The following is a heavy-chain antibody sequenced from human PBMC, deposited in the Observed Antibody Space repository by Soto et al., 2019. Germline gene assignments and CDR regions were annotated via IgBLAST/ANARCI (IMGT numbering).Heavy chain of an antibody. V-gene: IGHV3-53*05. CDR2: IYIGGGT. CDR1: GFIVSSNY. CDR3: ARDRQTEGMDV. J-gene: IGHJ6*02. Sequence: EVQLVETGGGLVQPGGSLRLSCETSGFIVSSNYMTWVRQAPGKGLEWVSVIYIGGGTYYADSVKGRFTISRDSSKNTLYLQMNSLRAEDTAVDYCARDRQTEGMDVWGQGTTVTVSS.